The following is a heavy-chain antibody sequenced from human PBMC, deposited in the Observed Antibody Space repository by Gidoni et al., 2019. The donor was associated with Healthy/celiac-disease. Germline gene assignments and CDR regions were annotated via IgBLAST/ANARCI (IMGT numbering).Heavy chain of an antibody. CDR1: GGSFSGYY. V-gene: IGHV4-34*01. CDR2: INHSGST. Sequence: QVQLQQWGAGLLKPSETLSLTCAVYGGSFSGYYWSWIRQPPGKGLEWIGEINHSGSTNYNPSLKSRVTISVDTSKNQFSLKLSSVTAADTAVYYCARVVLSSWDYWGQGTLVTVSS. J-gene: IGHJ4*02. D-gene: IGHD6-6*01. CDR3: ARVVLSSWDY.